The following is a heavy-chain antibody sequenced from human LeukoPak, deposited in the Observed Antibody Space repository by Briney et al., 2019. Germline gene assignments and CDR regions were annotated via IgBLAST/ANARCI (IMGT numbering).Heavy chain of an antibody. Sequence: ASVKVSCKASGYTFTSYDINWVRQATGQGLEWMGWMNPNSGNTGYAQKFQGRVTMTRDTSISTAYMELSSLRSEDTAVYYCXKRGDFWSGYYTDYYYYMDVWGKGTTVTVSS. CDR1: GYTFTSYD. V-gene: IGHV1-8*01. D-gene: IGHD3-3*01. J-gene: IGHJ6*03. CDR3: XKRGDFWSGYYTDYYYYMDV. CDR2: MNPNSGNT.